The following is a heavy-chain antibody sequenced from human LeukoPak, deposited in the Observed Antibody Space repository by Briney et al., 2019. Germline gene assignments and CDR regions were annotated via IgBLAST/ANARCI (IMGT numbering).Heavy chain of an antibody. V-gene: IGHV3-21*04. CDR2: ISSSTSYI. CDR1: GFTFSSYS. J-gene: IGHJ4*02. D-gene: IGHD1-20*01. Sequence: GGSLRLSCAASGFTFSSYSMNWIRQAPGKGLEWVSSISSSTSYIYYADSVKGRFTISRDNSKNTLYLQMNSLRAEDTAVYYCARINWNNWNPFDYWGQGTLVTVSS. CDR3: ARINWNNWNPFDY.